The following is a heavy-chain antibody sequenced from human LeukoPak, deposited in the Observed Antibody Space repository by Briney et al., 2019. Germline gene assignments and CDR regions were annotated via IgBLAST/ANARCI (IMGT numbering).Heavy chain of an antibody. CDR3: ARRLYGDFGDY. CDR1: GYTFTDYD. Sequence: GASVKVSCKASGYTFTDYDMHWVRQAPGQGLEWMGWIKPHNGGTNYAQKFQDRVTMTRDTSLSTAYMELSRLRSDDTAVYYCARRLYGDFGDYWGQGTLVTVSS. CDR2: IKPHNGGT. J-gene: IGHJ4*02. D-gene: IGHD4-17*01. V-gene: IGHV1-2*02.